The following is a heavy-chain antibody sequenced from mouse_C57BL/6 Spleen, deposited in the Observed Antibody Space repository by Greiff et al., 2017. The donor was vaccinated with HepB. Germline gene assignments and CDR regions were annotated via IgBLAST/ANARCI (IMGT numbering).Heavy chain of an antibody. D-gene: IGHD1-1*01. V-gene: IGHV3-1*01. Sequence: VQLKESGPGMVKPSQSLSLTCTVTGYSITSGYDWHWIRHFPGNKLEWMGYISYSGSTNYNPSLKSRISITHDTSKNHFFLKLNSVTTEDTATYYCAAWRNYYGSQDFSYWGQGTLVTVSA. CDR1: GYSITSGYD. CDR2: ISYSGST. J-gene: IGHJ3*01. CDR3: AAWRNYYGSQDFSY.